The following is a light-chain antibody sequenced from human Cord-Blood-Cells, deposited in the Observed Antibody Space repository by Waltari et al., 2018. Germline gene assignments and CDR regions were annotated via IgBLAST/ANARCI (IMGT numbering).Light chain of an antibody. Sequence: QSALTQPASVSGYHGQSLTISCTGTSRDVGTYNLVSWYQQHPGKAPKLMIYEVSKRPAGVSNRFSGSKSGNTASLTISVLQAEDEADYYCCSYAGSSTLVFGGGTKLTVL. CDR2: EVS. CDR3: CSYAGSSTLV. V-gene: IGLV2-23*02. CDR1: SRDVGTYNL. J-gene: IGLJ3*02.